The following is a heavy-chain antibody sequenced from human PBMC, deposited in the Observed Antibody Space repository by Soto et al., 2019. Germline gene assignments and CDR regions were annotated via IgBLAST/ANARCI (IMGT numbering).Heavy chain of an antibody. J-gene: IGHJ5*02. V-gene: IGHV4-4*02. Sequence: SETLSLTCAVSGGSISSSNWWSWVRQPPGKGLEWIGEIYHSGSTNYNPSLKSRVTISVDKSKNQFSLKLSSVTGADTAVYYWARVSCYGSGSYYNVRWFDPWGQGTLVTVSS. D-gene: IGHD3-10*01. CDR2: IYHSGST. CDR3: ARVSCYGSGSYYNVRWFDP. CDR1: GGSISSSNW.